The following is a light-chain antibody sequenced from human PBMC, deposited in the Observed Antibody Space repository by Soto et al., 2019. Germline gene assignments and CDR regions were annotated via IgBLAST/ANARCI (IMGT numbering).Light chain of an antibody. J-gene: IGKJ1*01. CDR3: QHYGHPRWA. Sequence: EMGLTQYPGTLPLSPGERATLHCRASQIGNTNYLAWYQQRPGQPPRLLIYSVFTRANGTPDRFRGSGSGTDCTLTISRLAPEDFALYYGQHYGHPRWAFGLGTRVESK. CDR2: SVF. V-gene: IGKV3-20*01. CDR1: QIGNTNY.